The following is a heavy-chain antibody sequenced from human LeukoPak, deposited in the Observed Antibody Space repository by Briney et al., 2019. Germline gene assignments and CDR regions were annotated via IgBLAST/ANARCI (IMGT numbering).Heavy chain of an antibody. D-gene: IGHD3-3*01. V-gene: IGHV3-33*01. J-gene: IGHJ4*02. CDR1: GFTFSSYG. CDR2: IWYDGSNK. Sequence: GRSLRLSCAASGFTFSSYGMHWVRQAPGKGLEWVAFIWYDGSNKYYADSVKGRFTISRDNSKNTLYLQMNSLRAEDTAVYYCARQSARITILGVAPSYYFDYWGQGTLVTVSS. CDR3: ARQSARITILGVAPSYYFDY.